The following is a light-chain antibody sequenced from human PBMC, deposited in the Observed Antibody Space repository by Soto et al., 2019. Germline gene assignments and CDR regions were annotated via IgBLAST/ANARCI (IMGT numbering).Light chain of an antibody. Sequence: DIQMTQSPSSLSASVGDRITVTCRASQSIDTYLNWYQQRPGQAPKLLIYVASTLQSGVPSRFSGRGSGTHFTLTINSLQPEDFATYYCQQNQDIPPTFGQGTRVERK. V-gene: IGKV1-39*01. J-gene: IGKJ1*01. CDR3: QQNQDIPPT. CDR2: VAS. CDR1: QSIDTY.